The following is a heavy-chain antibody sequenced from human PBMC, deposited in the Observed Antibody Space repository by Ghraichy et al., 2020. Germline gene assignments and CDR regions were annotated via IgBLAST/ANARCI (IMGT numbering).Heavy chain of an antibody. CDR1: GYSISSGYY. CDR2: IYHSGNT. J-gene: IGHJ4*02. D-gene: IGHD4-17*01. CDR3: ARHASYTYDYGDKGNYFDY. V-gene: IGHV4-38-2*01. Sequence: SETLSLTCAVSGYSISSGYYWGWIRQPPGKGLEWIGSIYHSGNTYYNPSLKSRITISVDTSKNQFSLKLSSVTAADTAVYYCARHASYTYDYGDKGNYFDYWGQGTLVTVSS.